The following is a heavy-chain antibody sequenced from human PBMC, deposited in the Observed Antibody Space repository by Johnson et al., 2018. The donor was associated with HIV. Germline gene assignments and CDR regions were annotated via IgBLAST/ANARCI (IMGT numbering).Heavy chain of an antibody. D-gene: IGHD1-14*01. CDR1: GFTFSSYG. Sequence: QVQLVESGGGVVQPGRSLRLSCAASGFTFSSYGMHWVRQAPGKGLEWVSVFDTTGGTNYADFAKGRFTISRDSSKNTLYVQMNSLKTEDTAVYYCTTDHGSPDAFDIWGQGTMVTVSS. J-gene: IGHJ3*02. CDR2: FDTTGGT. V-gene: IGHV3-NL1*01. CDR3: TTDHGSPDAFDI.